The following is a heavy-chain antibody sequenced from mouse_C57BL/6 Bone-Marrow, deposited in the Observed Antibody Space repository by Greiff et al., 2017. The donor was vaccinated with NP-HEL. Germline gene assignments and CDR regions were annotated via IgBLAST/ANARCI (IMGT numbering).Heavy chain of an antibody. J-gene: IGHJ3*01. CDR1: GFTFSDFY. CDR2: SRNKANDYTT. CDR3: ARDEELGPFAY. Sequence: EVQVVESGGGLVQSGRSLRLSCATSGFTFSDFYMEWVRQAPGKGLEWIAASRNKANDYTTEYSASVKGRFIVSRDTSQSILYLQMNALRAEDTAIYYCARDEELGPFAYWGQGTLVTVSA. D-gene: IGHD4-1*01. V-gene: IGHV7-1*01.